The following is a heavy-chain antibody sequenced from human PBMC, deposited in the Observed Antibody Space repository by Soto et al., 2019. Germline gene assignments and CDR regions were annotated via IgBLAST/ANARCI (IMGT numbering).Heavy chain of an antibody. Sequence: GSLRLSCAASGFTFSSYSMNWVRQAPGKGLEWVSSISSSSSYIYYADSVKGRFTISRDNAKNSLYLQMNSLRAEDTAVYYCARELGKYDAFDIWGQGTMVTVSS. V-gene: IGHV3-21*01. CDR3: ARELGKYDAFDI. CDR1: GFTFSSYS. CDR2: ISSSSSYI. J-gene: IGHJ3*02.